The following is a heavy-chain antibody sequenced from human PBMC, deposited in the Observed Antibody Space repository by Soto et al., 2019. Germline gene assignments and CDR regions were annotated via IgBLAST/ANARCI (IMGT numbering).Heavy chain of an antibody. CDR1: GYTFTSYD. D-gene: IGHD1-7*01. CDR3: ARGKPEGNWSYKYNWFDP. Sequence: ASVKVSCKASGYTFTSYDINWVRQATGQGLEWMGWMNPNSGNTGYAQKFQGRVTMTRNTSISTAYMELSSLRSEDTAVYYCARGKPEGNWSYKYNWFDPWGQGTLVTVSS. J-gene: IGHJ5*02. CDR2: MNPNSGNT. V-gene: IGHV1-8*01.